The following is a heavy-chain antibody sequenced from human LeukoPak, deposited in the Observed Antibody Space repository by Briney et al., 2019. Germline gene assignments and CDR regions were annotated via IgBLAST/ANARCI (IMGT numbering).Heavy chain of an antibody. V-gene: IGHV3-23*01. D-gene: IGHD2-2*01. CDR1: GFTSDDYG. Sequence: PGGSLRLSCEASGFTSDDYGMSWVRQAPGKGLEWVSAISGSGGSTYYADSVKGRFTISRDNSKNTLYLQMNSLRAEDTAVYYCARDGHCSSTSCYVAYDYWGQGTLVTVSS. CDR2: ISGSGGST. CDR3: ARDGHCSSTSCYVAYDY. J-gene: IGHJ4*02.